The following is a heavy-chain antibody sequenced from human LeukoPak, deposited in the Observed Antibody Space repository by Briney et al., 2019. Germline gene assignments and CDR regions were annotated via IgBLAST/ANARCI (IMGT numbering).Heavy chain of an antibody. CDR3: AREIGSYLFVFDY. Sequence: GRSLRRSCAASGFTFSSYAMHWGREAPGKGLEWVAVISYDGSNKYYADSVKGRFTISRDNSKNTLYLQMNSLRAEDTAVYYCAREIGSYLFVFDYWGQGTLGTVSS. D-gene: IGHD1-26*01. J-gene: IGHJ4*02. CDR1: GFTFSSYA. CDR2: ISYDGSNK. V-gene: IGHV3-30*04.